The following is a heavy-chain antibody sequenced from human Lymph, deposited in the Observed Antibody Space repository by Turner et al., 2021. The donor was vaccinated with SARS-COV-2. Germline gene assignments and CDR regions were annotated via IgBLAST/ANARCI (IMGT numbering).Heavy chain of an antibody. Sequence: QVQLLESGPGLVKPSETLSLTCTVSGGSISSYYWSWIRQPPGKGLEWIGYIYYSGSTNYNPSLKSRVTISVDTSKNQFSLKLSSVTAADTAVYYCARGFAYWGQGTLVTVSS. J-gene: IGHJ4*02. V-gene: IGHV4-59*01. CDR1: GGSISSYY. CDR3: ARGFAY. CDR2: IYYSGST.